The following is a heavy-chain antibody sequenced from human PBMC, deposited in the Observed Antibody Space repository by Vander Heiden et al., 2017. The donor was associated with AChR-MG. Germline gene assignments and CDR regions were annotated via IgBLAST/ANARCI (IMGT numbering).Heavy chain of an antibody. CDR3: ARVSQADTSSALDS. CDR1: GGSVARYY. CDR2: IYYSGST. D-gene: IGHD6-6*01. J-gene: IGHJ4*02. V-gene: IGHV4-59*02. Sequence: QVQLQESGPGLVNPSATLSLTCTVSGGSVARYYWSWIRQPPGKGLEWIGCIYYSGSTDYNPSLQSRVTISVDTSKNQFSLKLSSVTAADTAVYYCARVSQADTSSALDSWGQGTLVTVSS.